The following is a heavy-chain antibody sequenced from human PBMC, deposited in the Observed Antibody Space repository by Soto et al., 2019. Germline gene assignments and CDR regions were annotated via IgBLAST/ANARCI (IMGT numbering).Heavy chain of an antibody. J-gene: IGHJ6*02. CDR1: GYTFTGYY. CDR3: ARDAPPAAIWAYYYYYGMDV. D-gene: IGHD2-2*01. CDR2: ISPNSGGT. V-gene: IGHV1-2*02. Sequence: ASVKVSCKASGYTFTGYYMHWVRQAPGQGLEWMGWISPNSGGTNYAQKFQGRVTMTRDTSISTAYMELSRLRSDDTAVYYCARDAPPAAIWAYYYYYGMDVWGQGTTVTRLL.